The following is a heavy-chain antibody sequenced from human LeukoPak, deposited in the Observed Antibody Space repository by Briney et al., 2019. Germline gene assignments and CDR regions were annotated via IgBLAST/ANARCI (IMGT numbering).Heavy chain of an antibody. V-gene: IGHV1-18*01. CDR3: ASSGKEVLDY. CDR1: GYTFTNYG. D-gene: IGHD4-23*01. Sequence: VASVKVSCKASGYTFTNYGFSWVRQAPGQGLEWMGWISANNGNTKYAQKLQGRVTMTTDTSTSTAHMELRSLRSDDTAVYYCASSGKEVLDYWGQGTLVTVSS. J-gene: IGHJ4*02. CDR2: ISANNGNT.